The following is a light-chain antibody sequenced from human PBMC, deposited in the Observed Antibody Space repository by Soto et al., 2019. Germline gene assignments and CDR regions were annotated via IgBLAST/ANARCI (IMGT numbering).Light chain of an antibody. V-gene: IGKV3-15*01. CDR1: QSVSSN. CDR2: AAS. CDR3: QQYNNWPPCT. Sequence: IVMTRSPATLSEYPGERATLSCRASQSVSSNLAWYQQKPGQAPRLLIYAASTRATGIPARFSGSGSGTEFTLTISSLQSEDFAVYSCQQYNNWPPCTFGQGTKVDI. J-gene: IGKJ1*01.